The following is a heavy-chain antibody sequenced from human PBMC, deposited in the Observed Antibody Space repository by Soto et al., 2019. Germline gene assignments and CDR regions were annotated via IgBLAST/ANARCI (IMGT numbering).Heavy chain of an antibody. J-gene: IGHJ3*02. CDR2: IVVGSGNT. D-gene: IGHD4-17*01. CDR1: GFTFTSSP. CDR3: ASWTTVTTERFDAFDI. Sequence: AVKVSCKASGFTFTSSPVQSLRQARGQRLEWIGWIVVGSGNTNYAQKFQERVTISVDTSKNQFSLKLSSVTAADTAVYYCASWTTVTTERFDAFDIWGQGTMVTVSS. V-gene: IGHV1-58*01.